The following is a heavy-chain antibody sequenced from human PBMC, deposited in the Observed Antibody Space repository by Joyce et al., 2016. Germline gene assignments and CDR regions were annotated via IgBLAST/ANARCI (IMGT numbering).Heavy chain of an antibody. D-gene: IGHD2-2*01. Sequence: EVQLLESGGGLVQRGGSLRLSCAASGLTFSRYAVTWVRQAPGKGLEWGSSISGSGKSTYYADSVRGRFTIARDNSKSTVYLQMNSLRAEDTALYFCAKSDSTSPGNFDLWGRGTLVTVSS. CDR2: ISGSGKST. V-gene: IGHV3-23*01. CDR3: AKSDSTSPGNFDL. CDR1: GLTFSRYA. J-gene: IGHJ2*01.